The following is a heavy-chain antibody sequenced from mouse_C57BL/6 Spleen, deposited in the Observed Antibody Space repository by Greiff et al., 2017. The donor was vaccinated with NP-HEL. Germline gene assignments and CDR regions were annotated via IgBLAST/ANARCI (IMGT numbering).Heavy chain of an antibody. CDR3: ARSRDDFFAY. CDR2: INPSNGGT. D-gene: IGHD2-4*01. Sequence: QVQLQQPGTELVKPGASVKLSCKASGYTFTSYWMHWVKQRPGQGLEWIGNINPSNGGTNYNEKFKGKATLTSDTSSSTAYMQLSSLTSEDSAIYFCARSRDDFFAYWGQGTLVTVSA. V-gene: IGHV1-53*01. J-gene: IGHJ3*01. CDR1: GYTFTSYW.